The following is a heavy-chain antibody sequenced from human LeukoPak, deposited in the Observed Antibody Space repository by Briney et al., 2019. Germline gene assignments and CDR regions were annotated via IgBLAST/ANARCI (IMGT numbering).Heavy chain of an antibody. Sequence: QTLSLTFAISGDSVSSNSAAWNWIRQSPSRGLEWLGSTYYRSKGYKDDAGSVKSRITINPDTSNNQFSLQLHSVTPEDTAVYYCARSPTPTGYYDFWSGYFPSTNYYGMDVWGQGTTVTVSS. CDR2: TYYRSKGYK. D-gene: IGHD3-3*01. CDR3: ARSPTPTGYYDFWSGYFPSTNYYGMDV. CDR1: GDSVSSNSAA. V-gene: IGHV6-1*01. J-gene: IGHJ6*02.